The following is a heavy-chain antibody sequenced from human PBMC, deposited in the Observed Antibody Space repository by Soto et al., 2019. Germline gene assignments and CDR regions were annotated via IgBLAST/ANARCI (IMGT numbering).Heavy chain of an antibody. CDR2: IYWNENT. V-gene: IGHV2-5*01. CDR3: AHITLVTIIDS. D-gene: IGHD2-21*02. J-gene: IGHJ4*02. Sequence: QITLEESGPTLAKPTQTLTLTCTFSGFSLTTSGVGVGWIRQPPGKALEWLALIYWNENTRFSPSLKTRITITKDTSKNQVVLTMTNMDPVDTATYYCAHITLVTIIDSWGQGTLVTVSS. CDR1: GFSLTTSGVG.